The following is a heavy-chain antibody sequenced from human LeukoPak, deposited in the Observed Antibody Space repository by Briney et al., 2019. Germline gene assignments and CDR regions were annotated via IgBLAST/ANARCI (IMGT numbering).Heavy chain of an antibody. CDR1: GGSFSGYY. CDR3: ARRSGSYYNRWFDP. Sequence: SETLSLTCAVYGGSFSGYYWSWIRQPPGKGLEWIGEINHSGSTNYNPSLKSRVTISVDTSKNQFSLKLSSVTAADTAVYYCARRSGSYYNRWFDPWGQGTLVTVSS. J-gene: IGHJ5*02. V-gene: IGHV4-34*01. D-gene: IGHD3-10*01. CDR2: INHSGST.